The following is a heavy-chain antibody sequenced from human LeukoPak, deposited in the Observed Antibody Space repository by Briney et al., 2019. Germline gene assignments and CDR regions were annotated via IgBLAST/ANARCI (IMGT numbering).Heavy chain of an antibody. Sequence: PGGSLRLSCAASGFTFSSYAMTWVRQAPGKGLEWVSVIYSGGSTYYADSVKGRFTISRDNSKNTLYLQMNSLRAEDTAVYYCARGRGAAALFDYWGQGTLVTVSS. J-gene: IGHJ4*02. CDR2: IYSGGST. V-gene: IGHV3-53*01. CDR1: GFTFSSYA. CDR3: ARGRGAAALFDY. D-gene: IGHD6-13*01.